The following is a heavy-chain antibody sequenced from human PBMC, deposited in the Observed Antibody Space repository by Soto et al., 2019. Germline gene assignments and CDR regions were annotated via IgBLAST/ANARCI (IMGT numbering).Heavy chain of an antibody. CDR2: ITSSSDYT. Sequence: QEQLVESGGGLVRPGGSLRLSCAASGFTFSGYYMTWMRQAPGKGLEWVSYITSSSDYTNYAGSVKGRFTISRDNAKNSLYLQMNSLRVEDTAVYYCVREYYYGMDVWGQGTTVTVSS. V-gene: IGHV3-11*05. CDR3: VREYYYGMDV. CDR1: GFTFSGYY. J-gene: IGHJ6*02.